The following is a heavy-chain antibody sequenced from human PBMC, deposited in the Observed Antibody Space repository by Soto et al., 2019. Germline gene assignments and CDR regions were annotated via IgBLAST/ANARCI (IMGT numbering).Heavy chain of an antibody. Sequence: VSGPTLVNPTQTLTLTCTFSGFSLSTSGMCVSWIRQPPGKALEWLALIDWDDDKYYSTSLKTRLTISKDTSKNQVVLTMTNMDPVDTATYYCARTLAAAGRYYYYYGMDVWGQGTTVTVSS. CDR3: ARTLAAAGRYYYYYGMDV. D-gene: IGHD6-13*01. CDR2: IDWDDDK. V-gene: IGHV2-70*01. J-gene: IGHJ6*02. CDR1: GFSLSTSGMC.